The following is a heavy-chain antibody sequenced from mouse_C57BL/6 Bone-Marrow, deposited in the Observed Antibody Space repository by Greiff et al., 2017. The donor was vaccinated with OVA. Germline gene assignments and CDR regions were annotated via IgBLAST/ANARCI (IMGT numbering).Heavy chain of an antibody. Sequence: EVHLVESGAELVRPGASVKLSCTASGFNIKDDYMHWVKQRPEQGLEWIGWIDPENGDTEYASKFQGKATITADTSSNTAYLQLSSLTSEDTAVYYGTTRVNHWDVGMDYWGQGTSVTVSS. CDR3: TTRVNHWDVGMDY. V-gene: IGHV14-4*01. CDR2: IDPENGDT. D-gene: IGHD4-1*01. CDR1: GFNIKDDY. J-gene: IGHJ4*01.